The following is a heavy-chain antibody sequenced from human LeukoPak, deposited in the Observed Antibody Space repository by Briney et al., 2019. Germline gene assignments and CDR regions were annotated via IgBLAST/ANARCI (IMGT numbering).Heavy chain of an antibody. D-gene: IGHD3-9*01. J-gene: IGHJ4*02. Sequence: SETLSLTCTVSGGSISSSSYYWGWIRQPPGKGLEWIGSINYSGSTYYNPSLKSRVTIPVDTSKNQFSLKLSSVTAADTAVYYCARDERYDILTRWGQGTLLTVSS. CDR3: ARDERYDILTR. CDR2: INYSGST. CDR1: GGSISSSSYY. V-gene: IGHV4-39*07.